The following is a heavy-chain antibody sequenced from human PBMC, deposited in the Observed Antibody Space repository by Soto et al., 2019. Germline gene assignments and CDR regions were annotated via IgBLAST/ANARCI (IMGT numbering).Heavy chain of an antibody. Sequence: AASVKVSCKASGYTFTSYGISWVRQAPGQGLEWMGWISAYNGNTNYAQKLQGRVTMTTDTSTSTAYMELRSLRSDDTAVYYCAREITIFGVVSVPYYYGMDVWGQGTTVTVSS. V-gene: IGHV1-18*01. D-gene: IGHD3-3*01. CDR2: ISAYNGNT. CDR1: GYTFTSYG. CDR3: AREITIFGVVSVPYYYGMDV. J-gene: IGHJ6*02.